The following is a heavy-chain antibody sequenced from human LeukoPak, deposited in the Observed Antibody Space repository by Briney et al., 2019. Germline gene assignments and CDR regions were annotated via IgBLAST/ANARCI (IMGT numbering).Heavy chain of an antibody. D-gene: IGHD6-19*01. CDR3: ARDKEWLAPFDY. J-gene: IGHJ4*02. CDR2: IYTSGST. Sequence: SETLSLTCTVSGGSINSGSYYWSWIRQPAGKGLEWIGRIYTSGSTNYNPSLKSRVTISVDTSKNQFSLKLRSVTAADTAVYYCARDKEWLAPFDYWGQGTLVTVSS. V-gene: IGHV4-61*02. CDR1: GGSINSGSYY.